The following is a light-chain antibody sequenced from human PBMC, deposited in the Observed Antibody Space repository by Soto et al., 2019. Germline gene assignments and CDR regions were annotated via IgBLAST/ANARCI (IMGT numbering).Light chain of an antibody. Sequence: IVLTQSPGTLSLSPGERATLSCRASQSVSSSYLACYQQKHGQAPRLLIYGASSRATGIPDSFSGSGSGTDFTLTISRVEPEDFAVYYWQQYGSSLTFGQGTRLEIK. CDR3: QQYGSSLT. J-gene: IGKJ5*01. CDR2: GAS. CDR1: QSVSSSY. V-gene: IGKV3-20*01.